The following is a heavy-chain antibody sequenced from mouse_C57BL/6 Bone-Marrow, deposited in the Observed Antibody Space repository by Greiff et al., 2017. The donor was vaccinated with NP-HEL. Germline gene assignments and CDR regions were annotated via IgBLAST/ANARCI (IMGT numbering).Heavy chain of an antibody. Sequence: EVKLMESGGGLVNPGGSGWLSCGASGFTFSDYGLHCVRQAPPPVPSSLSPLSSCSSTIYYADTVKGRFTISRDNAKNTLFLQMTSLRSEDTAMYYCASTIYYYGFDYWGQGTTLTVSA. CDR3: ASTIYYYGFDY. J-gene: IGHJ2*01. CDR2: LSSCSSTI. V-gene: IGHV5-17*01. D-gene: IGHD1-1*01. CDR1: GFTFSDYG.